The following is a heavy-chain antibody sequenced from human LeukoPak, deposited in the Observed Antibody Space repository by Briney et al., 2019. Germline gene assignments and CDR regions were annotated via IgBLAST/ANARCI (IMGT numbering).Heavy chain of an antibody. D-gene: IGHD5-12*01. J-gene: IGHJ6*03. CDR2: IYASGNT. Sequence: PSETLSLTCTVSGASINSGSYYWTWIRQPAGEGLEWIGRIYASGNTDYSPSLKSRLTISLDTSKNQFSLRLSSVTAADTAVYYCARDGFYCSGSDCSKGRWYSHYYMDVWGKGTTVTVSS. CDR1: GASINSGSYY. CDR3: ARDGFYCSGSDCSKGRWYSHYYMDV. V-gene: IGHV4-61*02.